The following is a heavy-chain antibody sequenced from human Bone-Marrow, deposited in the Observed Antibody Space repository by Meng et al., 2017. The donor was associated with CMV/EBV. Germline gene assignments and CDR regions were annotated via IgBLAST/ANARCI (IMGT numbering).Heavy chain of an antibody. Sequence: SVKVSCKASGGTFSSYAISWVRQAPGQGLEWMGGIIPIFGTANYAQKFQGRVTITTDESTSTAYMELSSLRSDDTAVYYCARDRRMLSGGDCYDYWGQGTLVTVSS. CDR3: ARDRRMLSGGDCYDY. V-gene: IGHV1-69*05. CDR2: IIPIFGTA. CDR1: GGTFSSYA. D-gene: IGHD2-21*01. J-gene: IGHJ4*02.